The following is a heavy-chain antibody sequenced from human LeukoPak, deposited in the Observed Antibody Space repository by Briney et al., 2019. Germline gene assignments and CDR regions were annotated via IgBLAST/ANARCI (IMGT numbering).Heavy chain of an antibody. D-gene: IGHD2-2*01. CDR1: GFTFSSYA. CDR3: AKMGDRYCSSTSCYWGVMVRGVIEDY. J-gene: IGHJ4*02. Sequence: GGSLRLSCAASGFTFSSYAMSWVSQAPGKGLEWVSAISGSGGSTYYADSVKGRFTISRDNSKNTLYLQMNSLRAEDTAVYYCAKMGDRYCSSTSCYWGVMVRGVIEDYWGQGTLVTVSS. V-gene: IGHV3-23*01. CDR2: ISGSGGST.